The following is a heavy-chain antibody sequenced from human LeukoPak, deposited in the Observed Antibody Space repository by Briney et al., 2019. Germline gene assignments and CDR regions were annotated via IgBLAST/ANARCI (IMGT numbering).Heavy chain of an antibody. Sequence: SETLSLTCTVSGYSISSGYYWGWIRQPPGKGLEWIGSIYHSGSTYYNPSLKSRVTISVDTSKNQFSLKLSSVTAADTAVYYCARGRCLGYYDSSGCDAFDIWGQGTMVTASS. CDR1: GYSISSGYY. J-gene: IGHJ3*02. V-gene: IGHV4-38-2*02. D-gene: IGHD3-22*01. CDR3: ARGRCLGYYDSSGCDAFDI. CDR2: IYHSGST.